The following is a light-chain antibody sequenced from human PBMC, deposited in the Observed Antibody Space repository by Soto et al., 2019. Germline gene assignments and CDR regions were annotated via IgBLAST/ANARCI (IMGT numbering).Light chain of an antibody. CDR1: QSIKTW. CDR3: QQYESYSWT. CDR2: DAS. V-gene: IGKV1-5*01. Sequence: DMQMTQSPYALSASVGGRVTITCRASQSIKTWLAWYQRKPGRAPNTMIYDASSLQSGVPSRFSGSGYGTEFNLTISSLQTDDSATYYCQQYESYSWTFGQGTKVDIK. J-gene: IGKJ1*01.